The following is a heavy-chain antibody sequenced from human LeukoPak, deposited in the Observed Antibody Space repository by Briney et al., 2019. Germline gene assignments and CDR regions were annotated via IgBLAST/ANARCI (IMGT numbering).Heavy chain of an antibody. J-gene: IGHJ5*01. V-gene: IGHV3-21*01. Sequence: PGGSLRLSCAASGFVFSTHSMYWVRQAPGKGLEWVSWISSSNGDIYYADSVRGRFTISRDDAKKSLYLQMNSLRAEDTAVYYCVRDADGGNSWFDSWGQGTLVTVS. CDR1: GFVFSTHS. CDR3: VRDADGGNSWFDS. CDR2: ISSSNGDI. D-gene: IGHD4-23*01.